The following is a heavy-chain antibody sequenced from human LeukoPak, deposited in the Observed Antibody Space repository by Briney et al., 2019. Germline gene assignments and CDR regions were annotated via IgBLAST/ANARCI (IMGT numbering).Heavy chain of an antibody. D-gene: IGHD4-17*01. CDR1: GFTFTNYV. V-gene: IGHV3-23*01. CDR3: AKHKENYGDSCLDDY. J-gene: IGHJ4*02. CDR2: ITGTADKT. Sequence: GGSLRLSCAASGFTFTNYVMNWVRQAPGKGLEWVSSITGTADKTYDADSVKGRFTISRDNSKNTLYLQMNSLRGEDTAVYYCAKHKENYGDSCLDDYWGQGTLVTVSS.